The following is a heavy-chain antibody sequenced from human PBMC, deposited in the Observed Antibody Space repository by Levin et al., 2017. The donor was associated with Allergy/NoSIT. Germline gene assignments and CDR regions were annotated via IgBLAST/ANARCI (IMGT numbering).Heavy chain of an antibody. Sequence: GGSLRLSCAASGFTFSSYSMNWVRQAPGKGLEWVSSISSSSYIYYADSVKGRFTISRDNAKNSLYLQMNSLRAEDTAVYYCARDGLGNWYFDLWGRGTLVTVSS. D-gene: IGHD7-27*01. J-gene: IGHJ2*01. CDR2: ISSSSYI. CDR1: GFTFSSYS. CDR3: ARDGLGNWYFDL. V-gene: IGHV3-21*01.